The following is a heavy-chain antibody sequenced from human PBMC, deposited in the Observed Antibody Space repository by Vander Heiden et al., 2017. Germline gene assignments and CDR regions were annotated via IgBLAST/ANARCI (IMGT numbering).Heavy chain of an antibody. D-gene: IGHD3-22*01. J-gene: IGHJ4*02. V-gene: IGHV4-34*01. Sequence: QVQLQQWRAGLLTPSETLSLTCVVYGGSFSGYYWNWIRQPPGKGLEWIGEINHSGSTNYNPSHKSRVTISVDTSKNQFSLKLSSVTAADTAVYYCARRLNYWGQGTLVTVSS. CDR2: INHSGST. CDR1: GGSFSGYY. CDR3: ARRLNY.